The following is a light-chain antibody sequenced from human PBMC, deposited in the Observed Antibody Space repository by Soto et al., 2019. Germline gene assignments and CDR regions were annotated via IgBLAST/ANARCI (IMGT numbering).Light chain of an antibody. V-gene: IGKV3-15*01. Sequence: EIVLTPSPATLSVSPGERVTLSCRASQSVDINLAWYQQKPGQAPRLLIYGASTRATDMPGRFSGRGSGTEFTLTISSLQSEDYAVYYCQQYRNWPRTFGQGTKVDI. CDR1: QSVDIN. J-gene: IGKJ1*01. CDR3: QQYRNWPRT. CDR2: GAS.